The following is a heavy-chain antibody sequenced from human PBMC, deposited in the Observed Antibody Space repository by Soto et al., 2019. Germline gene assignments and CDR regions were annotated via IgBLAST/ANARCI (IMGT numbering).Heavy chain of an antibody. V-gene: IGHV4-31*03. CDR3: ARDSGFGSLHA. D-gene: IGHD3-10*01. CDR2: IYYSGST. CDR1: GASISRGSDY. Sequence: QVQLQESGPGLVKPSQTLSLSCTVSGASISRGSDYWTWIRQRPGKDLDWIGYIYYSGSTYYNPSLKSRVTISIDTSKNQFSLNLTSVTAADTAVYYCARDSGFGSLHAWGQVTMVTVSS. J-gene: IGHJ3*01.